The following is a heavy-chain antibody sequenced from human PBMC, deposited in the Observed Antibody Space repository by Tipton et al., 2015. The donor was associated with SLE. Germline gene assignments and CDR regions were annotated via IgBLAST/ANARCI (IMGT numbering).Heavy chain of an antibody. V-gene: IGHV3-48*03. J-gene: IGHJ4*02. Sequence: GSLRLSCAASRFTFSNSDMNWVRQAPGRGLEWVSYISTSGSTIYYADSVKGRFTISRDNAKSSLYLQMNSLRAEDTAIYYCARGVSGTSGYWGQGTLVTVSS. CDR2: ISTSGSTI. D-gene: IGHD1-7*01. CDR1: RFTFSNSD. CDR3: ARGVSGTSGY.